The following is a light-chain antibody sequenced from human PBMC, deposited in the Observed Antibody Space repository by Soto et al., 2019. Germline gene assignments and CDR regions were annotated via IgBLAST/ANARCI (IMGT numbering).Light chain of an antibody. Sequence: DIQMTQSPSTLSASVGDRVTITCRASQSISSWLAWYQQKPGKAPKLLIYKASSLESGVPSRFSGSGSGTESTLTISSLQPDDFATYYCQQYKAWTFGQGTKVEIK. CDR1: QSISSW. CDR2: KAS. J-gene: IGKJ1*01. CDR3: QQYKAWT. V-gene: IGKV1-5*03.